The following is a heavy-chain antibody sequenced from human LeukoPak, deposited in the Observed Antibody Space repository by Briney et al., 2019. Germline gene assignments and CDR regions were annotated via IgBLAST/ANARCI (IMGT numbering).Heavy chain of an antibody. V-gene: IGHV3-48*03. D-gene: IGHD3-22*01. CDR3: AREARYDSFDY. CDR2: ISPSGNII. J-gene: IGHJ4*02. Sequence: GGSLRLSCAASGFTFSSYEMNWVRQAPGKGLEWVLYISPSGNIIYYADSVKGRFTISRDNAKNSLYLQMNSLRAEDTAVYYCAREARYDSFDYWGQGTLVTVSS. CDR1: GFTFSSYE.